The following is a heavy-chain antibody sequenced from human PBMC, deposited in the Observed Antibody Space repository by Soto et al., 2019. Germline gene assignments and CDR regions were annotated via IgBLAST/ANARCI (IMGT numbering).Heavy chain of an antibody. CDR1: RFNFSAAW. Sequence: EMQLVQSGGGLVKPGGSLRLSCVASRFNFSAAWLNWIRQAPGKGLEWVGRIKPKSEGETADYTAPVRGRFTISRDDSQNTLHLTMDSLRTGDTAVYYCSTVPYSGGPTWGLGVLVTVSS. J-gene: IGHJ5*02. V-gene: IGHV3-15*07. D-gene: IGHD6-19*01. CDR3: STVPYSGGPT. CDR2: IKPKSEGETA.